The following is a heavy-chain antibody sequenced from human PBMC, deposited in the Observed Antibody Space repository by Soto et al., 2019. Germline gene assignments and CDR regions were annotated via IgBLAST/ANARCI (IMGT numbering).Heavy chain of an antibody. Sequence: ASVKVSCKASGYTFTSYYMHWVRQAPGQGLEWMGIINPSGGSTDYAQNFQGRVTMTRGTSTSTVYMEVSSLRSADTAVYYCARSIAAAGPRLNFDYWGQGTLVTVSS. CDR1: GYTFTSYY. D-gene: IGHD6-13*01. V-gene: IGHV1-46*03. CDR2: INPSGGST. CDR3: ARSIAAAGPRLNFDY. J-gene: IGHJ4*02.